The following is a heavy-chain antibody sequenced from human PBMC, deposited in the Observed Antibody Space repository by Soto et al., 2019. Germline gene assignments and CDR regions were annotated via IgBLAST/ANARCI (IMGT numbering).Heavy chain of an antibody. CDR1: GGSISSGGYY. CDR2: IYYSGST. V-gene: IGHV4-31*03. CDR3: ARCSELYYDSNWFDP. D-gene: IGHD3-22*01. Sequence: SETLSLTCTVSGGSISSGGYYWSWIRQHPGKGLEWIGYIYYSGSTYYNPSLKGRVTISVDTSKNQFSLKLSSVTAADTAVYYYARCSELYYDSNWFDPWGQGTLVTVSS. J-gene: IGHJ5*02.